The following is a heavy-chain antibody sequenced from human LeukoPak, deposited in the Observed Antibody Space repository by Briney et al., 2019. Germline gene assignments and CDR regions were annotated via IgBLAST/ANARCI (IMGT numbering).Heavy chain of an antibody. CDR3: ARDRGGGLDWFSALFDY. Sequence: GWSLRLSCAASGFTFSSYSMNWVRQAPGKGLEWVSSISSSSSYIYYADSVKGRFTISRDNAKNSLYLQMNSLRAEDTAVYYWARDRGGGLDWFSALFDYWGQGTLVTVSS. D-gene: IGHD3-3*01. CDR2: ISSSSSYI. J-gene: IGHJ4*02. V-gene: IGHV3-21*01. CDR1: GFTFSSYS.